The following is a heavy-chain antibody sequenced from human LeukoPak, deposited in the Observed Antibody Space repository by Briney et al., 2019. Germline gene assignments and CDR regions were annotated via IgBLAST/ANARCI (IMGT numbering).Heavy chain of an antibody. CDR2: VGIAADT. V-gene: IGHV3-13*01. Sequence: PGGSLRLSCAASGFTFSDHAMHWVRQAPGKGLEWVSAVGIAADTFYPGSVKGRFTISRENAKNSLYLHMNSLRVEDTAVYYCVRQKKSHGNFDYWGQGTLVTVSS. J-gene: IGHJ4*02. CDR3: VRQKKSHGNFDY. D-gene: IGHD1-26*01. CDR1: GFTFSDHA.